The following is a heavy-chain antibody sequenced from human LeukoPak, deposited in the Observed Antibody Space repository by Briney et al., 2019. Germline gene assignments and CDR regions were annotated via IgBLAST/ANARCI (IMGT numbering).Heavy chain of an antibody. Sequence: PGGSPRLSRTSSGFSFSGDATIWVRHAPGKGRELVSTISGSGASTFYADSVRGRFITSKDIPSNIVYLQMNRLRAEDTAVYYCAKGSRGYTNYYFDYWGQGTLVTVSS. CDR3: AKGSRGYTNYYFDY. CDR1: GFSFSGDA. V-gene: IGHV3-23*01. J-gene: IGHJ4*02. CDR2: ISGSGAST. D-gene: IGHD2-2*02.